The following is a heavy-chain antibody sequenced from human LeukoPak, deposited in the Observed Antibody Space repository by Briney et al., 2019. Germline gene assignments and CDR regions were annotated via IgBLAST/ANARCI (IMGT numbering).Heavy chain of an antibody. J-gene: IGHJ4*02. CDR1: GGSFSGYY. Sequence: SETLSLTCAVYGGSFSGYYWSWIRQPPGKGLEWIGEINHSGSTNYNPSLKSRVTISVDTSKIQFSLKLSSVTAADTAVYYCARAGQWAPFDYWGQGTLVTVSS. V-gene: IGHV4-34*01. CDR2: INHSGST. CDR3: ARAGQWAPFDY. D-gene: IGHD2-8*01.